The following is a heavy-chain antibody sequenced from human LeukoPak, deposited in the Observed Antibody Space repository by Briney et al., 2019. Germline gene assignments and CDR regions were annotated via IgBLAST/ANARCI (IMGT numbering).Heavy chain of an antibody. CDR2: ISYDGSNK. V-gene: IGHV3-30-3*01. CDR3: ARYYSSSFDNRFDP. J-gene: IGHJ5*02. Sequence: GGSLRLSCAASGFTFSSYAMHWVRQAPGKGLEWVAVISYDGSNKYYADSVKGRFTISRDNSKNTLYLHMNSLRAEDTAVYYCARYYSSSFDNRFDPWGQGTLVTVSS. D-gene: IGHD6-13*01. CDR1: GFTFSSYA.